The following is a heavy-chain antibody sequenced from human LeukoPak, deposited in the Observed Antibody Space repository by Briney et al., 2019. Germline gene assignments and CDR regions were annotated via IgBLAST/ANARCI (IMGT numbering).Heavy chain of an antibody. V-gene: IGHV4-4*07. Sequence: PSETLSLTCTVSGGSISSYYWSWIRQPAGKGLEWIGRIYTSGSTNYNPSLKSRVTMSVDTSKNQFSLKLSSVTAADTAVYYCARDKYYYDSSGYYYEDYFDYWGQGTLDTVSS. CDR3: ARDKYYYDSSGYYYEDYFDY. CDR2: IYTSGST. J-gene: IGHJ4*02. CDR1: GGSISSYY. D-gene: IGHD3-22*01.